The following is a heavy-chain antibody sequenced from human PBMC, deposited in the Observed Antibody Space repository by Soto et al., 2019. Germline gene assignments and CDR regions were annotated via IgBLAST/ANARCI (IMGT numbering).Heavy chain of an antibody. CDR1: GFTFSSYS. CDR3: ARDSHLWSYLRLGMDV. J-gene: IGHJ6*02. Sequence: EVQLLESGGGLVQPGGSLRLSCTASGFTFSSYSMNWVRQAPGKGLEWVSSISSSSSYIYYADSVKGRFTISRDNAKNSLYLQMNSLRAEDTAVYYCARDSHLWSYLRLGMDVWGQGTTVTVSS. D-gene: IGHD3-10*01. CDR2: ISSSSSYI. V-gene: IGHV3-21*01.